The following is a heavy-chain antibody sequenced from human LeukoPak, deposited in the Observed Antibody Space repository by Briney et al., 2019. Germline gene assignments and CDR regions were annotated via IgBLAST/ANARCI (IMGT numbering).Heavy chain of an antibody. CDR2: IRYDGSNK. CDR3: AKINSSGLYYYYYYMDV. D-gene: IGHD6-19*01. V-gene: IGHV3-30*02. J-gene: IGHJ6*03. CDR1: GFTFSSYG. Sequence: GGSLRLSCAASGFTFSSYGMHWVRQAPGKGLEWVAFIRYDGSNKYYADSVKGRFTISRDNPKNTLYLQMNSLRAEDTAVYYCAKINSSGLYYYYYYMDVWGKGTTVTISS.